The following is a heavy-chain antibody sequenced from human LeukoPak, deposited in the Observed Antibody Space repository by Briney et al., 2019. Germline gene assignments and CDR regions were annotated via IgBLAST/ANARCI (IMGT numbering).Heavy chain of an antibody. J-gene: IGHJ4*02. CDR1: GYSISSGYY. CDR2: IYHSGST. Sequence: SETLSLTCTVSGYSISSGYYWGWIRQPPGKGLEWIGSIYHSGSTYYNPSLKSRVTISVDTSKNQFSLKLSSVTAADTAVYYCARDGGGGGYCSSTSCYTFDYWSQGTLVTVSS. D-gene: IGHD2-2*02. V-gene: IGHV4-38-2*02. CDR3: ARDGGGGGYCSSTSCYTFDY.